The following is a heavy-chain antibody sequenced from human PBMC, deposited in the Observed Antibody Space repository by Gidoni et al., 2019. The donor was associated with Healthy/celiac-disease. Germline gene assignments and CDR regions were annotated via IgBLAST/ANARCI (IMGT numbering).Heavy chain of an antibody. CDR3: AREHDHPLGY. CDR2: IYSVGST. CDR1: GFTVGGNC. J-gene: IGHJ4*02. V-gene: IGHV3-66*01. D-gene: IGHD3-16*01. Sequence: EVQLVESEGGVVKTGGYMRLSCAASGFTVGGNCMRWVCQAPGKGLEWVSVIYSVGSTYYADTVKVSFTISRDNSKITLYLQMNSLRAEDTAVYYCAREHDHPLGYWGQGTLVTVSS.